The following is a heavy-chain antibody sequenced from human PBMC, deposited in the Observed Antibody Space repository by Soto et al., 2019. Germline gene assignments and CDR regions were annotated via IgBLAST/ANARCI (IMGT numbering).Heavy chain of an antibody. J-gene: IGHJ4*02. CDR2: IYHSGST. CDR1: GGSISSGGYS. V-gene: IGHV4-30-2*01. Sequence: PSETLSLTCAVSGGSISSGGYSWSWIRQPPGKGLEWIGYIYHSGSTYYNPSLKSRVTISVDRSKNQFSLKLSSVTAADTAVYYCARGNVVPLDYWGQGTLVTVPQ. CDR3: ARGNVVPLDY. D-gene: IGHD2-21*01.